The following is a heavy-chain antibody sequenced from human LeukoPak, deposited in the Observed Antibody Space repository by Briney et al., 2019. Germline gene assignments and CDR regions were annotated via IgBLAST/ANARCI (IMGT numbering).Heavy chain of an antibody. Sequence: LKSRVTISVDTSKNHFSLNVSSVTAADTAVYYCARASVAERGSPDYWGQGTLVTVSS. V-gene: IGHV4-30-2*04. CDR3: ARASVAERGSPDY. D-gene: IGHD1-26*01. J-gene: IGHJ4*02.